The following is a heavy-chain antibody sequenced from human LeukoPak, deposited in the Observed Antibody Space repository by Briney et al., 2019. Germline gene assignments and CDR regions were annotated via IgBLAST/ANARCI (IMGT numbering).Heavy chain of an antibody. V-gene: IGHV3-21*01. Sequence: PSETLSLTCAVYGGSFSGYYWNWVRQAPGKGLEWVSSISSSSSYIYYADSVKGRFTISRDNAKNSLYLQMNSLRAEDTAVYYCARDRYSGYDWTPGMDVWGQGTTVTVSS. CDR1: GGSFSGYY. D-gene: IGHD5-12*01. CDR3: ARDRYSGYDWTPGMDV. CDR2: ISSSSSYI. J-gene: IGHJ6*02.